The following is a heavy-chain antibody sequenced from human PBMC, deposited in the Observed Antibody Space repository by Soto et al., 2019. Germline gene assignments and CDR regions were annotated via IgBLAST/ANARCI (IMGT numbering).Heavy chain of an antibody. CDR3: ARRYGGNFDY. D-gene: IGHD1-26*01. CDR2: IYYSGST. V-gene: IGHV4-59*01. Sequence: QVQLQESGPGLVKPSETLSLTCTVSGGSISSYYWSWIRQPPGKGLEWIGYIYYSGSTNYNPSLXSXVXIXXATSKNQFSLKLTSVTAADTAVYYCARRYGGNFDYWGQGTLVTVSS. J-gene: IGHJ4*02. CDR1: GGSISSYY.